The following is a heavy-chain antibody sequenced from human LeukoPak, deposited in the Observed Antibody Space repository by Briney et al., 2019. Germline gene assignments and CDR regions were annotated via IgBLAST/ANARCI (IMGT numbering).Heavy chain of an antibody. CDR3: AALPTGYQNFDY. Sequence: PGGSLRLSCAASGFTFSSYGMSWVRQAPGKGLEWVSTNSGGGGSTYFADSVKGRFTISRDNSKNTLFLQMHSLRAEDTAVYYCAALPTGYQNFDYWGQGTLVTVSS. D-gene: IGHD3-9*01. CDR1: GFTFSSYG. V-gene: IGHV3-23*01. CDR2: NSGGGGST. J-gene: IGHJ4*02.